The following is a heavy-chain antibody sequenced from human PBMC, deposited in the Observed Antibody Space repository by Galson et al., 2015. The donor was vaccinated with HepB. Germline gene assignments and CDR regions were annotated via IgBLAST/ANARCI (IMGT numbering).Heavy chain of an antibody. V-gene: IGHV5-51*01. D-gene: IGHD2-15*01. Sequence: QSGAEVKKPGESLKISCKGSGYSFTSYWIGWVRQMPGKGLEWMGIIYPGDSDTRYSPSFQGQVTISADKSISTAYLQWSSLKASDTAMYYCARRIRPGAVVAASLDYWGQGTLVTVSS. CDR2: IYPGDSDT. J-gene: IGHJ4*02. CDR3: ARRIRPGAVVAASLDY. CDR1: GYSFTSYW.